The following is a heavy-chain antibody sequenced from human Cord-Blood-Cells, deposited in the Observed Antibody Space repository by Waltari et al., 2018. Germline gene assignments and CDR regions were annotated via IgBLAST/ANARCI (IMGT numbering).Heavy chain of an antibody. D-gene: IGHD1-26*01. CDR2: IRSKAYGGTT. V-gene: IGHV3-49*03. CDR1: GFTFGDYA. CDR3: TRVGATIAFDI. Sequence: EVQLVESGGGLVQPGRSLRLSCTASGFTFGDYAMSWFRQAPGKGLEWVGFIRSKAYGGTTEYAASVKGRFTISRDDSKSIAYLQINSLKTEDTAVYYCTRVGATIAFDIWGQGTMVTVSS. J-gene: IGHJ3*02.